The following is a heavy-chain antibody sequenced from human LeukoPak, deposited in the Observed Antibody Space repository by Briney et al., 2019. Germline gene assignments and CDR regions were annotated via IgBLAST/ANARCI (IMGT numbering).Heavy chain of an antibody. CDR1: GGSLSSGGYY. CDR2: IYHSGST. Sequence: SQTLSLTCTVSGGSLSSGGYYWSWIRQPPGKGLEWIGYIYHSGSTYYNPSLKSRVTISVDRSKNQFSLKLSSVTAADTAVYYCARIVVPAETLDYWGQGTLVTVSS. J-gene: IGHJ4*02. V-gene: IGHV4-30-2*01. D-gene: IGHD2-2*01. CDR3: ARIVVPAETLDY.